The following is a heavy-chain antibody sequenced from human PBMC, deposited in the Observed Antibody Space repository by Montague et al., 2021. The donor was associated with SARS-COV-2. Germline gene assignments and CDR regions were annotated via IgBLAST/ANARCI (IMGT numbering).Heavy chain of an antibody. V-gene: IGHV4-34*01. D-gene: IGHD3-10*01. CDR3: ARGRRILLWFGELLSGGDYYGMDV. CDR2: INHSGST. Sequence: ETLSLTCAVYGGSFRGYYWSWIRQPPGKGLEWIGEINHSGSTNYNPSLKSRVTISVDTSKNQFSLKLSSVTAADTAVYYCARGRRILLWFGELLSGGDYYGMDVWGQGTTVTVSS. J-gene: IGHJ6*02. CDR1: GGSFRGYY.